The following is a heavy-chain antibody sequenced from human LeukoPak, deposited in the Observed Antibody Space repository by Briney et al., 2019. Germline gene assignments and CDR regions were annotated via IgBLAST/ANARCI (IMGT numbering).Heavy chain of an antibody. Sequence: PGGSLRLSCAASGFTFNTAWLSWFRQAPGKGLERVGRIKSKSDGGTAEYTAPVRGRFIIARDDSRNMMYLQMNSLRTEDTAVYYCTTGSISGVVTYAEDYWGQGTLVTVSS. CDR1: GFTFNTAW. D-gene: IGHD3-3*01. V-gene: IGHV3-15*01. CDR2: IKSKSDGGTA. CDR3: TTGSISGVVTYAEDY. J-gene: IGHJ4*02.